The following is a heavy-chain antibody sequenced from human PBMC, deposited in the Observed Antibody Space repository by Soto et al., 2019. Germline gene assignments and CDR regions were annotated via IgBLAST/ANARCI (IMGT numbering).Heavy chain of an antibody. J-gene: IGHJ4*02. CDR2: IDGDGRDT. Sequence: EVQLVESGGDLVQPGGSLRLSCAASGFTFNKYWMIWVRQVPGRGLVWVSRIDGDGRDTIYADSVKGRFTVSRDNAKNTLYLQMNSLRAEDTAVYCCVRDWFGESQWGQGTLVTVSS. D-gene: IGHD3-10*01. V-gene: IGHV3-74*01. CDR3: VRDWFGESQ. CDR1: GFTFNKYW.